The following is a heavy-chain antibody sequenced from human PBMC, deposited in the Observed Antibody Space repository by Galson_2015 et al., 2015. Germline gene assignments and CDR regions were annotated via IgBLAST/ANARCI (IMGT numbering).Heavy chain of an antibody. CDR1: GYKFTAYY. CDR2: INPHSGGT. CDR3: ARWTGFVGAFHI. Sequence: SVKVSCKASGYKFTAYYIDWVRQAPGQGLEWVGRINPHSGGTNFAQSFQARVGMTRDTSINTAYMELNRLTSDDTAVYYCARWTGFVGAFHIWGQGTMVTVSS. V-gene: IGHV1-2*06. D-gene: IGHD1-14*01. J-gene: IGHJ3*02.